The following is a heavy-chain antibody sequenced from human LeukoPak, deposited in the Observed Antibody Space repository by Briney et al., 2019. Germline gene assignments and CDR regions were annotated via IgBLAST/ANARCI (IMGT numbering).Heavy chain of an antibody. CDR2: ISSSSSYI. Sequence: GGSLRLSCAASGFTFSSYSMNWVRQAPGKGLEWVSSISSSSSYIYHADSVKGRFTISRDNAKNSLYLQMNSLRAEDTAVYYCAGSWFDPWGQGTLVTVSS. J-gene: IGHJ5*02. D-gene: IGHD2-2*03. V-gene: IGHV3-21*01. CDR1: GFTFSSYS. CDR3: AGSWFDP.